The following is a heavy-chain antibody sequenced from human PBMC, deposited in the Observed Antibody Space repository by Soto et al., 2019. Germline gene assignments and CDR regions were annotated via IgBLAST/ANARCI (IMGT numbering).Heavy chain of an antibody. V-gene: IGHV4-31*03. Sequence: QVQLQESGPGLVRPSQTLSLICTVSGGSINSGDSCWNWIRQHPEKGLEWIGYINYRGSTFYNPSLKSRNIISVDTSKNQFSLKLSSVTAADTAVYYCARDAPGVAPYWGQGTLVTVSS. CDR3: ARDAPGVAPY. CDR2: INYRGST. J-gene: IGHJ4*02. D-gene: IGHD2-15*01. CDR1: GGSINSGDSC.